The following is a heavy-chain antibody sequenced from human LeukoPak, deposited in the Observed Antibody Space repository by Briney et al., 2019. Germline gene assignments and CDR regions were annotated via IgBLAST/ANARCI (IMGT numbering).Heavy chain of an antibody. CDR3: ATNYYYDSSGYYLPFDY. Sequence: GGSLRLSCAASGFTFSSSAMSWVRQAPGKGLEWVSSISSSSSYIYYADSVKGRFTISRDNAKNSLYLQMNSLRAEDTAVYYCATNYYYDSSGYYLPFDYWGQGTLVTVSS. CDR1: GFTFSSSA. J-gene: IGHJ4*02. CDR2: ISSSSSYI. D-gene: IGHD3-22*01. V-gene: IGHV3-21*01.